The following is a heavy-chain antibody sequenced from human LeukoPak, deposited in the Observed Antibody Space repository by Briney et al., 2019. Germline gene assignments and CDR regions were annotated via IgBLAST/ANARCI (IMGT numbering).Heavy chain of an antibody. J-gene: IGHJ4*02. V-gene: IGHV3-30-3*01. CDR1: GFTFTNYA. CDR2: ISYDGSSK. Sequence: GGSLRLSCAASGFTFTNYAIYWVRQAPGKGLEWVALISYDGSSKYYVDSVNGRFTISRDNSRNTVYLQMSRLTTDDTAVYYCARDWSINLSRGSHCPGYWGQGTLVTVFS. CDR3: ARDWSINLSRGSHCPGY. D-gene: IGHD2-21*02.